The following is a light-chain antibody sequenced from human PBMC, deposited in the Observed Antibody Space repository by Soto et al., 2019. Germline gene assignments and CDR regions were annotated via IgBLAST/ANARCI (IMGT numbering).Light chain of an antibody. CDR2: QVS. V-gene: IGKV2-30*01. Sequence: DVVLTQSPLSLPVTLGQPAAISCRASQSLVYGNGKTYLNWFLQRPGQSPRRLLYQVSNRDSGVPDRFSGSGSRTDYTLTISRVEAEDIAVYYCRQGTRWPPTFGPGTKMDIK. J-gene: IGKJ3*01. CDR1: QSLVYGNGKTY. CDR3: RQGTRWPPT.